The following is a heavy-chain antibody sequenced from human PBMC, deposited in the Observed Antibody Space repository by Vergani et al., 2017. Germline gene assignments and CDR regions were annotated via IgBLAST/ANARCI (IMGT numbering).Heavy chain of an antibody. CDR2: IRSKAYGGTT. D-gene: IGHD3-10*01. V-gene: IGHV3-49*03. J-gene: IGHJ6*03. Sequence: EVQLVESGGGLVQPGRSLRLSCTASGFTFGDYAMSWFRQAPGKGLEWVGFIRSKAYGGTTEYAASVKGRFTISRDDSKSIAYLQMNSLKTEDTAVYYCTRELLWFGENYYNYDMDVWGKGTTVTVSS. CDR3: TRELLWFGENYYNYDMDV. CDR1: GFTFGDYA.